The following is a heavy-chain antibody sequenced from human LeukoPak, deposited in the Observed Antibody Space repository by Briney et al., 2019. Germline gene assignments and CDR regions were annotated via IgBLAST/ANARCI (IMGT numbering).Heavy chain of an antibody. J-gene: IGHJ3*02. D-gene: IGHD2-2*01. Sequence: LAGGSLRLSCAASGFTFSSYWMSWVRQAPGKGLEWVANIKQVGSEKYYVDSVKGRFTISRDNAKNSLYLQMNSLRAEDTAVYYCASHETGYCSSTSCYAGAFDIWGQGTMVTVSS. CDR1: GFTFSSYW. CDR2: IKQVGSEK. CDR3: ASHETGYCSSTSCYAGAFDI. V-gene: IGHV3-7*01.